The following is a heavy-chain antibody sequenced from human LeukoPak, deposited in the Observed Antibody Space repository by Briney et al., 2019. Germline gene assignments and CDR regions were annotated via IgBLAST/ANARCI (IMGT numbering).Heavy chain of an antibody. J-gene: IGHJ4*02. CDR2: ISGSGDSA. V-gene: IGHV3-23*01. CDR1: GFTFSSYA. Sequence: GGSLRLSCAAAGFTFSSYAMGWVRQAPGEGLGWVSAISGSGDSAYYADSVKGRFSFSRDNSRNTLYLQMNSLRAEDTAVYYCAKKYGTGSYYFDYWGQGTLVTVSS. D-gene: IGHD3-10*01. CDR3: AKKYGTGSYYFDY.